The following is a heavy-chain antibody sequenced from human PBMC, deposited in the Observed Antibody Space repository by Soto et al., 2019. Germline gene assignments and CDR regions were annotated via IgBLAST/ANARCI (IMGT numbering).Heavy chain of an antibody. CDR1: GGSISGGGNY. CDR3: AKDYYGSGRGGHWFDP. CDR2: IYYTGTT. J-gene: IGHJ5*02. Sequence: PSETLSLTCTVSGGSISGGGNYWSWIRQHPGKGLEWIGYIYYTGTTYYNPSLRGRVTMSLDTSKNQFSLKLRYVTAADTAVYYCAKDYYGSGRGGHWFDPWGQGTLVTVSS. D-gene: IGHD3-10*01. V-gene: IGHV4-31*03.